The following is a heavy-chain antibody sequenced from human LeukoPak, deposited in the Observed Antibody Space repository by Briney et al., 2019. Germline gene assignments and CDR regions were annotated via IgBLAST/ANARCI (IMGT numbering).Heavy chain of an antibody. Sequence: ASVKVSCKASGYTFTGYYMHWVRQAPGQGLEWMEWINPSTGGTNYAQKFQGRVTMTRDTSISTAYMELSRLKSDDTAVYYCARTVVPAAINWFDPWGQGTLVTVSS. V-gene: IGHV1-2*02. CDR3: ARTVVPAAINWFDP. D-gene: IGHD2-2*01. CDR2: INPSTGGT. CDR1: GYTFTGYY. J-gene: IGHJ5*02.